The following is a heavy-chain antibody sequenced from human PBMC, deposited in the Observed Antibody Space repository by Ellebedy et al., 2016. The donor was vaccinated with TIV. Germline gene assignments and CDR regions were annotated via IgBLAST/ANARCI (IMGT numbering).Heavy chain of an antibody. Sequence: SVKVSCKASGATFSGSAISWVRQAPGLGLEWIGGIIAIFGTTKYAQKFQGRVTITADQLPTKSHMELSDLRFEDTAIYYCARHIGYSNGPSEYWGQGSLVTVSS. J-gene: IGHJ4*02. CDR2: IIAIFGTT. V-gene: IGHV1-69*13. D-gene: IGHD6-19*01. CDR3: ARHIGYSNGPSEY. CDR1: GATFSGSA.